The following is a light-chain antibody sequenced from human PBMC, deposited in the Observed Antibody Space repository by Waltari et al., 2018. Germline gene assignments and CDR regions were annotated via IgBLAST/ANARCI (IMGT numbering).Light chain of an antibody. CDR2: RND. CDR3: ATWDDSLSAVI. J-gene: IGLJ2*01. V-gene: IGLV1-47*01. CDR1: SSDIGSNY. Sequence: QSVLTQPPLVSGTPGQRVTISCSGSSSDIGSNYVYWYQQLPGTAPKLLIYRNDQRPSGVPARFSGSKSGTSASLAISGLRSEDEGDYDCATWDDSLSAVIFGGGTKLTVL.